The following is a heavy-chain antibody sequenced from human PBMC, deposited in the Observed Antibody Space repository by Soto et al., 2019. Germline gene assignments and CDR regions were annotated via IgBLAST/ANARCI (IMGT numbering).Heavy chain of an antibody. CDR3: ARDYSRLLPYFDY. V-gene: IGHV4-59*01. D-gene: IGHD3-22*01. Sequence: PSETLSLTCTVSGGSISSYYWSWIRQPPGKGLEWIGYIYYSGSTNYNPSLKSRVTISVDTSKNQFSLKLSSVTAADTAVYYCARDYSRLLPYFDYWGQGTLVTVSS. J-gene: IGHJ4*02. CDR1: GGSISSYY. CDR2: IYYSGST.